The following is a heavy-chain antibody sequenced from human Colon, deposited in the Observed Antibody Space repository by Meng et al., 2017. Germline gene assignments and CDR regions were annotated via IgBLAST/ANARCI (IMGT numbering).Heavy chain of an antibody. D-gene: IGHD6-19*01. V-gene: IGHV4-34*01. Sequence: QVQHQQWGQGLLKPSETPSLTCAVEGGSFSGYYWSWIRQPPGKGLEWIGEINHSGSTNYNPSLKSRVTISVDTSKNQFSLKLSSVTAADTAVYYCARERLSSGWYGGRWFDPWGQGTLVTVSS. CDR2: INHSGST. CDR1: GGSFSGYY. CDR3: ARERLSSGWYGGRWFDP. J-gene: IGHJ5*02.